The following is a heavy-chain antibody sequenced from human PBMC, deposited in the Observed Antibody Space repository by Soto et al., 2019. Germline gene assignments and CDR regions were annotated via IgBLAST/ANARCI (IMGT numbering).Heavy chain of an antibody. CDR3: ARGPNTTTWYRWFNP. V-gene: IGHV1-46*03. J-gene: IGHJ5*02. CDR1: GYTFTTYY. D-gene: IGHD6-13*01. CDR2: INPSGGTT. Sequence: QVQLVQSGAEVKKPGASVKVSCKASGYTFTTYYIHWVRQAPGQGLEWMGIINPSGGTTTFAQKFQARVTMXXDXSXSTVYMELSSLRSEDTALYYCARGPNTTTWYRWFNPWGQGTLVTVSS.